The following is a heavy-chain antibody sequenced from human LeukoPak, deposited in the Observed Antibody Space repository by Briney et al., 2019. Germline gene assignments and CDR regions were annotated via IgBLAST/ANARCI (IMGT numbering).Heavy chain of an antibody. CDR1: GFTFSSYG. CDR3: ARDPYSGSYSDYYYYYMDV. D-gene: IGHD1-26*01. Sequence: GGSLRLSCAASGFTFSSYGMHWVRQAPGKGLEWVAFIRYDGSNKYYADSVKGRFTVSRDNAKNSLYLQMNSLRAEDTAVYYCARDPYSGSYSDYYYYYMDVWGKGTTVTVSS. V-gene: IGHV3-30*02. J-gene: IGHJ6*03. CDR2: IRYDGSNK.